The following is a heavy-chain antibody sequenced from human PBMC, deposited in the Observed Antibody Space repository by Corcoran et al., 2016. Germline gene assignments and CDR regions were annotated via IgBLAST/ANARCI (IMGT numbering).Heavy chain of an antibody. CDR3: ARDGVRGVPAAIRSNWFDP. J-gene: IGHJ5*02. CDR1: GYTITSYG. Sequence: QVQLVQSGAEVKKPGASVKVSCKASGYTITSYGISWVRQAPGQGFEWMGWISAYNGNTNYAQKLQGRVTMTTYTSTSTAYMELRSLRSDDTAGYYCARDGVRGVPAAIRSNWFDPWGQGTLVTVSS. V-gene: IGHV1-18*01. CDR2: ISAYNGNT. D-gene: IGHD2-2*02.